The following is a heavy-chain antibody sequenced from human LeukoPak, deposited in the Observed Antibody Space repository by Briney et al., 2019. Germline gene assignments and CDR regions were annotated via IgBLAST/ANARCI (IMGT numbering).Heavy chain of an antibody. CDR1: GFTFSSYA. Sequence: GGSLRLSCAASGFTFSSYAMSWVRQAPGKGLEWVSAISGSGGSTYYADSGKGRFTISRDNSKNTLYLQMNSLRAEDTAVYYCAKDRGAAAGRAVFDYWGQGTLVTVSS. CDR2: ISGSGGST. D-gene: IGHD6-13*01. CDR3: AKDRGAAAGRAVFDY. V-gene: IGHV3-23*01. J-gene: IGHJ4*02.